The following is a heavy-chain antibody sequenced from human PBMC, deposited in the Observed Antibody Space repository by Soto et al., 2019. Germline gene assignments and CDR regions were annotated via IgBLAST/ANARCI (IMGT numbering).Heavy chain of an antibody. CDR2: IIPRFGTP. Sequence: QVQLVQSGAEVKKPGSSVKVSCKASGGIFSTYAISWLRQAPGQGLEWMGGIIPRFGTPNYAQRFQGRVTHTADESTSTAYMELSRLRSEDTAVYYCARDRDDYGSGNYYNRIDFWGQGTLVTVSS. CDR1: GGIFSTYA. V-gene: IGHV1-69*01. D-gene: IGHD3-10*01. J-gene: IGHJ4*02. CDR3: ARDRDDYGSGNYYNRIDF.